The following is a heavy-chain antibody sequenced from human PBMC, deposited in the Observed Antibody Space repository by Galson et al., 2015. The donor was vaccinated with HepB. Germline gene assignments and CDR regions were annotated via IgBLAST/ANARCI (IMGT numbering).Heavy chain of an antibody. CDR1: GYTFTNYN. CDR2: INAYNGNT. J-gene: IGHJ4*02. D-gene: IGHD4-17*01. CDR3: ARAVDYGEFDY. Sequence: SVKVSCKASGYTFTNYNISWVRQAPGQGLEWMGWINAYNGNTNYAQKLQGRVTMTTDTSTSTAYMDLRSLRSDDTAVYYCARAVDYGEFDYWGQGTLVTVSS. V-gene: IGHV1-18*01.